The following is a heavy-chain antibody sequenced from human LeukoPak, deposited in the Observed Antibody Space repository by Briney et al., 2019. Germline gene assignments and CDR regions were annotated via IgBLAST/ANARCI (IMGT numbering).Heavy chain of an antibody. D-gene: IGHD2-21*02. Sequence: GGSLRLSCAASGFTFSSYSMNWVRQAPGKGLEWVSYISSSSSTIYYADSVKGRFTISRDNAKNSLYLQMNSLRAEDTAVYYCARAGHYYFAYRGQGTLVTVSS. V-gene: IGHV3-48*04. CDR1: GFTFSSYS. CDR3: ARAGHYYFAY. CDR2: ISSSSSTI. J-gene: IGHJ4*02.